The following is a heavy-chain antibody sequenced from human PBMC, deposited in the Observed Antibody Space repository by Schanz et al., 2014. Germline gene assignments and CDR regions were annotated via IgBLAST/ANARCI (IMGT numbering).Heavy chain of an antibody. Sequence: QVQLVQSEAAVKKPGASVKVSCKASGYFFSSYGISWVRQAPGQGLEWMGWISPYNGNTKYAEKLEDRVTMTTDTSTSTAYMELRSLRSDDTAVYYCARNVIATGRAFDLWGPGTMVTVS. CDR2: ISPYNGNT. CDR3: ARNVIATGRAFDL. D-gene: IGHD6-13*01. V-gene: IGHV1-18*01. CDR1: GYFFSSYG. J-gene: IGHJ3*01.